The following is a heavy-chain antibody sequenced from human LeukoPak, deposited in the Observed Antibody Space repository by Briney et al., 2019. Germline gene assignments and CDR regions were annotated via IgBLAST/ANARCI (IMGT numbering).Heavy chain of an antibody. D-gene: IGHD3-9*01. CDR1: GFTFSNYW. CDR3: ARVTVRYFDWLPRSHNWFGP. J-gene: IGHJ5*02. Sequence: GGSLRLSCAASGFTFSNYWMTWVRQAPGKGLEWVANIKPDGSEKYYVDSVKGRFTISRDNAKKSLYLQMNSLRAEDTAVYYCARVTVRYFDWLPRSHNWFGPWGQGTLVTVSS. V-gene: IGHV3-7*01. CDR2: IKPDGSEK.